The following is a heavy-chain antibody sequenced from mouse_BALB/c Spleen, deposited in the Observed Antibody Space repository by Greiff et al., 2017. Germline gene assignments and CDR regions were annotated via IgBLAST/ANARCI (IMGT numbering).Heavy chain of an antibody. V-gene: IGHV3-2*02. Sequence: EVKLLESGPGLVKPSQSLSLTCTVTGYSITSDYAWNWIRQFPGNKLEWMGYISYSGSTSYNPSLKSRISITRDTSKNQFFLQLNSVTTEDTATYYCARRVPTGMDYWGQGTSVTVSS. J-gene: IGHJ4*01. CDR3: ARRVPTGMDY. CDR2: ISYSGST. CDR1: GYSITSDYA. D-gene: IGHD4-1*01.